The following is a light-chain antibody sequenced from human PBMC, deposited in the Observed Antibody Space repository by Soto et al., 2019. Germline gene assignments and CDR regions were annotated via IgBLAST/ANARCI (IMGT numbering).Light chain of an antibody. Sequence: EIVLTRSPGTLSLSPGERATLSCRASQSVSSSYLAWYQQKPGQAPRLLIYGASSRATGIPDRFSGSGSGTDFTLTISRLEPEDFAVYYCHQYGSSPLYTFGQGTKLEIK. CDR3: HQYGSSPLYT. V-gene: IGKV3-20*01. CDR1: QSVSSSY. J-gene: IGKJ2*01. CDR2: GAS.